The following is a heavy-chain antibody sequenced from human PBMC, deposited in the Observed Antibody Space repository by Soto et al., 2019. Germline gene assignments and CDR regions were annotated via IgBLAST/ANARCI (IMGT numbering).Heavy chain of an antibody. CDR2: DSGIGGRT. CDR3: AKRPHDRDWSFDL. J-gene: IGHJ2*01. D-gene: IGHD2-21*01. V-gene: IGHV3-23*01. Sequence: GWSLRLSCAASGFTFSSHAMSWVRQAPGKGLEWVPGDSGIGGRTYYADSVKGRFTISRDNSKNTLYLQMDSLRAEDTAVYYCAKRPHDRDWSFDLWGRGTLVTVSS. CDR1: GFTFSSHA.